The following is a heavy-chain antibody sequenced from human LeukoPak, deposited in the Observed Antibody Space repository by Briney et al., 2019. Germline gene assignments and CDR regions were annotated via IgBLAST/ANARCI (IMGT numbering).Heavy chain of an antibody. CDR1: GFTFSSYA. V-gene: IGHV3-23*01. Sequence: AGGSLRLSCAASGFTFSSYAMSWVRQAPGKGLEWVSAISGSGGSTYYADSVKGRFTISRDNSKNTLYLQMNSLRAEDTAVYYCAKPASGYCSGSSCHRSDYWGQGTLVTVSS. J-gene: IGHJ4*02. CDR3: AKPASGYCSGSSCHRSDY. CDR2: ISGSGGST. D-gene: IGHD2-15*01.